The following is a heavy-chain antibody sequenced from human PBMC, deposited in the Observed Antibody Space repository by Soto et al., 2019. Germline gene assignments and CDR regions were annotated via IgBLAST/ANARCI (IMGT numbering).Heavy chain of an antibody. CDR2: IYYSGST. Sequence: SETLSLTCTVSGGSISSSSYYWGWIRQPPGKGLEWIGNIYYSGSTNYNPSLKSRVTISVDTSKNQFSLKLSSVTAADTAVYYCARWAVAGLFDYWGQGTLVTVSS. D-gene: IGHD6-19*01. CDR1: GGSISSSSYY. CDR3: ARWAVAGLFDY. V-gene: IGHV4-39*07. J-gene: IGHJ4*02.